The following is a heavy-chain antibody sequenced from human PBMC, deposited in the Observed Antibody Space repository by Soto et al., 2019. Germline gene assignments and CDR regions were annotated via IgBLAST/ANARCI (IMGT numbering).Heavy chain of an antibody. D-gene: IGHD6-13*01. J-gene: IGHJ6*02. V-gene: IGHV3-30*18. CDR3: AKDRVAAAGMNYYYYGMDV. CDR2: ISYDGSNK. CDR1: GFTFSSYG. Sequence: GGSLRLSCAASGFTFSSYGMHWVRQAPGKGLEWVAVISYDGSNKYYADSVKGRFTISRDNSKNTLYLQMNSLRAEDTAVYYCAKDRVAAAGMNYYYYGMDVWGQGTTVTVSS.